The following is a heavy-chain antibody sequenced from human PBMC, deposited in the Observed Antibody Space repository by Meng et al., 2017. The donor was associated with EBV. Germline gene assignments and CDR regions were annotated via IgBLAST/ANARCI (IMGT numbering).Heavy chain of an antibody. CDR2: ISAYNGNT. CDR1: GYTFTNYG. D-gene: IGHD3-22*01. CDR3: ARDGRLYDTPSPFDY. V-gene: IGHV1-18*01. Sequence: VQRVHAGVGVKKPGAAVKVSCKASGYTFTNYGISWVRQAPGQGLEWMGWISAYNGNTNYAQKLQGRVTMTTDTSTSTAYMELRSLRSDDTAVYYCARDGRLYDTPSPFDYWGQGTLVTVSS. J-gene: IGHJ4*02.